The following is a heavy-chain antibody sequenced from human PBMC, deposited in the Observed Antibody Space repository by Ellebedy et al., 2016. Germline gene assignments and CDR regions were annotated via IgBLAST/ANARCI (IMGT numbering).Heavy chain of an antibody. CDR1: DGFITTYY. CDR2: VHHRGGT. D-gene: IGHD4/OR15-4a*01. Sequence: SETLSLXXNVSDGFITTYYWSWIRQSPGKGLEWIGFVHHRGGTNYNPSLKSRVTISVDTPKNQFSLHVRSVTAADTAIYYCVRRLTYMDLWGKGTTVAVS. CDR3: VRRLTYMDL. V-gene: IGHV4-59*12. J-gene: IGHJ6*03.